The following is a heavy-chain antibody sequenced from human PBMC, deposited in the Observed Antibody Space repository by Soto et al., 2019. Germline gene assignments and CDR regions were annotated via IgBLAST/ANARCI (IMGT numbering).Heavy chain of an antibody. D-gene: IGHD3-10*01. CDR2: IYYSGST. J-gene: IGHJ5*02. Sequence: QVQLQESGPGLVKPSQTLSLTCTVSGGSISSGDYYWSWIRQPPGTGLEWIGYIYYSGSTYYNPSLKSRVTISVDTSKNQFSLKLSSVTAADTAVYYCARSMVRGVNWFDPWGQGTLVTVSS. V-gene: IGHV4-30-4*01. CDR3: ARSMVRGVNWFDP. CDR1: GGSISSGDYY.